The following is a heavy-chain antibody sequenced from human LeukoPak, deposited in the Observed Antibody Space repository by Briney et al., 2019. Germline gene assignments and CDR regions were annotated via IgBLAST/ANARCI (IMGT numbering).Heavy chain of an antibody. D-gene: IGHD2-21*01. CDR3: ARDDCGDTCYPGGY. CDR2: INAGNGDT. V-gene: IGHV1-3*01. J-gene: IGHJ4*02. CDR1: GYTFTKYV. Sequence: ASVTVSCKASGYTFTKYVVHWVRQAPGQRPEWMGWINAGNGDTKYSQNFQDRVTITRDTSANTAYMELSSLTSEDTALYYCARDDCGDTCYPGGYWGRGTLVTVSS.